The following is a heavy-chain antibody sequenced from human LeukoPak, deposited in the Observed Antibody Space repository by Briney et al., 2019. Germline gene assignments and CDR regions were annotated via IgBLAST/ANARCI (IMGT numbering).Heavy chain of an antibody. CDR3: ARVDTTMAFDY. V-gene: IGHV4-39*07. CDR1: GGSVRSSSYH. D-gene: IGHD5-18*01. Sequence: SETLSLTCTVSGGSVRSSSYHWGWSRQPPGKGLEWIGNILYGGSTYYNPSLKSRVTISIDTSKNQFSLKLSSVTAADTAVYYCARVDTTMAFDYWGQGTLVTVSS. CDR2: ILYGGST. J-gene: IGHJ4*02.